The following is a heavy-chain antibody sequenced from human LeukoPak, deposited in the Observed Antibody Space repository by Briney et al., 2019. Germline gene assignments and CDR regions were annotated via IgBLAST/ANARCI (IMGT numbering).Heavy chain of an antibody. D-gene: IGHD3-16*01. Sequence: ASVNVSCKASGYTFTAYYIHWVRQAPGQGLEWVGWINPNSGDTNYVQKFQGRVTMTRDTSIYTAYMELSRLRPDDTAVYYCASYTLTGSAFDIWGQGTMVTVSS. CDR1: GYTFTAYY. CDR3: ASYTLTGSAFDI. V-gene: IGHV1-2*02. CDR2: INPNSGDT. J-gene: IGHJ3*02.